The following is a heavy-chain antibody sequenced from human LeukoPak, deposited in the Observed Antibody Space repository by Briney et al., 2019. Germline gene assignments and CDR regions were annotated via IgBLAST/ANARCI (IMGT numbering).Heavy chain of an antibody. J-gene: IGHJ4*02. CDR1: GFTFSSYS. D-gene: IGHD5-12*01. CDR2: ISSSSSYI. CDR3: ARTGYGYPKTDYFDY. Sequence: GGSLRLSCAASGFTFSSYSINWVRQAPGKGLEWVSSISSSSSYIYYADSVKGRFTISRDNAKNSLYLQMNSLRAEDTAVYYCARTGYGYPKTDYFDYWGQGTLVTVSS. V-gene: IGHV3-21*01.